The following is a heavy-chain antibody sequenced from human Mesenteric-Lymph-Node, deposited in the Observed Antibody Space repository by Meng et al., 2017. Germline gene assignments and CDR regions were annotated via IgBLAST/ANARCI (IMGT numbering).Heavy chain of an antibody. CDR3: ASITMVRGVIIFADY. CDR2: IYYSGSI. Sequence: SETLSLTCTVSGGSISSSSYYWGWIRQPPGKGLEWIGSIYYSGSIYYNPSLKSRVTISVDTSKNQFSLKLSSVTAADTAVYYCASITMVRGVIIFADYWGQGTLVTVSS. J-gene: IGHJ4*02. CDR1: GGSISSSSYY. V-gene: IGHV4-39*07. D-gene: IGHD3-10*01.